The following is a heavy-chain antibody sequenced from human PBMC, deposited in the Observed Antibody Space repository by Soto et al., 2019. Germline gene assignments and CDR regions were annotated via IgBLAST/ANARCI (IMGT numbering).Heavy chain of an antibody. J-gene: IGHJ6*03. D-gene: IGHD3-3*01. Sequence: GGSLRLSCAASGFTFSSYSMNWVRQAPGKGLEWVSSISSSSSYIYYADSVKGRFTISRDNAKNSLYLQMNSLRAEDTAVYYCARDQTTYDFPEYYYYYMDVWGKGTTVTVSS. V-gene: IGHV3-21*01. CDR3: ARDQTTYDFPEYYYYYMDV. CDR1: GFTFSSYS. CDR2: ISSSSSYI.